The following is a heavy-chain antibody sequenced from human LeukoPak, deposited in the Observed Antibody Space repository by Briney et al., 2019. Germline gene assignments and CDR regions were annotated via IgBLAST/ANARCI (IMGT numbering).Heavy chain of an antibody. CDR3: AKLLAAANFDD. CDR2: ISGSGGST. D-gene: IGHD6-13*01. Sequence: GGSLRLSCAASGFTSSSYAMSWGRHAPGEGLGWVSAISGSGGSTYYADSVKGRFTISRDNSKNTLYLQMNSLRAEDTAGYYCAKLLAAANFDDWGQGTLVTVSS. V-gene: IGHV3-23*01. J-gene: IGHJ4*02. CDR1: GFTSSSYA.